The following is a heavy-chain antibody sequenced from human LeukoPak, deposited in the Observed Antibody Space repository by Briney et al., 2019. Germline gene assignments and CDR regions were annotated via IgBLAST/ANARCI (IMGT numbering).Heavy chain of an antibody. D-gene: IGHD6-19*01. CDR1: GFTFDDYA. CDR2: ISWNSGSI. V-gene: IGHV3-9*01. J-gene: IGHJ4*02. CDR3: ARDRQWRYFDY. Sequence: AGGSLRLSCAASGFTFDDYAMHWVRQAPGKGLEWVSGISWNSGSIGYADSVKGRFTISRDNAKNSLYLQMNSLRAEDTAVYYCARDRQWRYFDYWGQGTLVTVSS.